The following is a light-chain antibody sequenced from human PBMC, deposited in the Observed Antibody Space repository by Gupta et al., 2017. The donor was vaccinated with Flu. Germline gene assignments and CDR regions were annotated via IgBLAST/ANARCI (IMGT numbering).Light chain of an antibody. CDR1: QSVSSY. J-gene: IGKJ1*01. CDR3: QQRSNGPQT. V-gene: IGKV3-11*01. CDR2: DAS. Sequence: EIVLTQSPATLSLSPGERATLSCRASQSVSSYLAWYQQKPGQAPRLLIYDASNRATGIPARFSGSGSGTDFTLTISSLEPEDFAVDYGQQRSNGPQTLGQGTKVEIK.